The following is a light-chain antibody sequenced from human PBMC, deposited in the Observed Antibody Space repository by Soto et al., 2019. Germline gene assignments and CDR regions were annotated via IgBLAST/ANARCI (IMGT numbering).Light chain of an antibody. CDR1: QSVSRNY. CDR2: GAS. Sequence: PGERATLSCRARQSVSRNYLAWYQQRLGQAPRLLIYGASSRATGIPDRFSGSGSGTDFTLTISSLDPEDFAVYFCQQYGNSPTFGQGTKLEIK. V-gene: IGKV3-20*01. J-gene: IGKJ2*01. CDR3: QQYGNSPT.